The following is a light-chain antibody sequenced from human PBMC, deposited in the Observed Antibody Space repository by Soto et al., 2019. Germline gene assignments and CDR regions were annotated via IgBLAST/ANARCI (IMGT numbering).Light chain of an antibody. J-gene: IGLJ3*02. V-gene: IGLV2-14*01. CDR1: SSDVGDYNY. CDR2: EVS. CDR3: SSYTRSNTLV. Sequence: QSALTQPASVSGSPGQSITISCTGTSSDVGDYNYVSWYQQHPGKAPKLMIYEVSNRPSGVSIRLSGSKSGNTASLTISGLQAEDEADYYCSSYTRSNTLVFGGGTKLTVL.